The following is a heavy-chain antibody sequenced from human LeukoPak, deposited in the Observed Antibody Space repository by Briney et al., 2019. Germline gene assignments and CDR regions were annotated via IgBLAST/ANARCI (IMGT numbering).Heavy chain of an antibody. CDR1: GGSISSGGYY. CDR3: ARAVDCSSTSCHGIDGMDV. Sequence: PSETLSLTCTVSGGSISSGGYYWSWIGQHRGQGLEWIGYIYYSGSTYYNPSLKSRVTISVDTSKNQFSLKLSSVTAADTAVYYCARAVDCSSTSCHGIDGMDVWGQGTTVTVSS. CDR2: IYYSGST. V-gene: IGHV4-31*03. D-gene: IGHD2-2*01. J-gene: IGHJ6*02.